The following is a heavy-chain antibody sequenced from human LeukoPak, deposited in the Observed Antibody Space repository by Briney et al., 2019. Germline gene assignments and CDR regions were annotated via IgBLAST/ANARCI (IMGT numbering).Heavy chain of an antibody. D-gene: IGHD1-26*01. CDR2: IYYSGST. CDR3: ARLSGSRAESSDY. Sequence: SETLSLTCTVSGGSISSSSYYWGWIRQPPGKGLEWIGSIYYSGSTYYNPSLKSRVTISVDTSKNQFSLKLSSVTAADTAVYYCARLSGSRAESSDYWGQGTLVTVSS. CDR1: GGSISSSSYY. V-gene: IGHV4-39*07. J-gene: IGHJ4*02.